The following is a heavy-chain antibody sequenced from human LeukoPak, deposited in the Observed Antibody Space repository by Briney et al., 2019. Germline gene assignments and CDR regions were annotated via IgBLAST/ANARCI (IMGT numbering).Heavy chain of an antibody. CDR2: INHSGST. J-gene: IGHJ4*02. CDR1: GGSFSGYC. D-gene: IGHD3-22*01. CDR3: ASVDGSSGYRFDY. V-gene: IGHV4-34*01. Sequence: SETLSLTCAVYGGSFSGYCWSWIRQPPGKGLEWIGEINHSGSTNYNPSLKSRVTISVDTSKNQFSLKLSSVTAADTAVYYCASVDGSSGYRFDYWGQGTLVTVSS.